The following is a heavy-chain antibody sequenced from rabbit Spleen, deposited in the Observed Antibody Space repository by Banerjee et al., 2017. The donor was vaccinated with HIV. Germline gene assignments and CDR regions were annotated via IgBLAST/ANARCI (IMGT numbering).Heavy chain of an antibody. J-gene: IGHJ4*01. CDR3: TRDDGSGHYIDGYFNL. Sequence: QEQLEESGGDLVKPEGSLTLTCTASGFSFSSSYWICWVRQAPGKGLEWIACIYTGSSGSTSYAPWAKGRFPISKTSSTTVTLQMTSLTAADAATYFCTRDDGSGHYIDGYFNLWGPGTLVTVS. V-gene: IGHV1S45*01. D-gene: IGHD1-1*01. CDR1: GFSFSSSYW. CDR2: IYTGSSGST.